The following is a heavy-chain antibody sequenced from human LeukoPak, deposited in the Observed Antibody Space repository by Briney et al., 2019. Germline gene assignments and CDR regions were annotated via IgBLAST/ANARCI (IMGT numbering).Heavy chain of an antibody. V-gene: IGHV3-33*01. D-gene: IGHD3-22*01. J-gene: IGHJ2*01. CDR3: ARDYGLHSSGYGPFDL. CDR1: GFIFNSYG. Sequence: PGGSLRLSCAASGFIFNSYGMHWVRQAPGKGLEWVEVIWYDGSNKYYADSVKGRFTISRDNSENTLYLQMDSLRAEDTAVYYCARDYGLHSSGYGPFDLWGRGALVTVSS. CDR2: IWYDGSNK.